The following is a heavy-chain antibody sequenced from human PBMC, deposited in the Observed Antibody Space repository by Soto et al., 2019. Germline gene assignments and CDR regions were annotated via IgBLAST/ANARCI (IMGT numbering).Heavy chain of an antibody. CDR3: ARGRGTYYYGSGSFSWFDP. CDR2: INHSGST. D-gene: IGHD3-10*01. Sequence: QVQLQQWGAGLLKPSETLSLTCAVYGGSFSGYYWSWIRQPPGKGLEWIGEINHSGSTNYNPSLKSRVTISVDTSKNRFSLKLSSVTAADTAVYYCARGRGTYYYGSGSFSWFDPWGQGTLVTVSS. J-gene: IGHJ5*02. V-gene: IGHV4-34*01. CDR1: GGSFSGYY.